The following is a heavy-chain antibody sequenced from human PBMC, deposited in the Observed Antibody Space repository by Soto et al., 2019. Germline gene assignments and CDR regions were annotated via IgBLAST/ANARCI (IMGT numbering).Heavy chain of an antibody. Sequence: GASVKVSCKVSGYTFTSYYVHWVRQSPGQGLEWMGIINPGGGRTTYSQRLQGRVTMTGDTSTSTVYMQLSSLRSEDTAVYYCATVDEPAPGGTPPDHWGQGTLVTVSS. CDR1: GYTFTSYY. CDR3: ATVDEPAPGGTPPDH. D-gene: IGHD6-13*01. J-gene: IGHJ4*02. CDR2: INPGGGRT. V-gene: IGHV1-46*04.